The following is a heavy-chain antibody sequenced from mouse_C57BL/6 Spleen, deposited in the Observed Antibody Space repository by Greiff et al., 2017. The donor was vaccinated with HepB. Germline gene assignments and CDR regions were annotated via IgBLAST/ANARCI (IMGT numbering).Heavy chain of an antibody. CDR1: GYTLTSYW. CDR3: ARSYDTWFAY. J-gene: IGHJ3*01. D-gene: IGHD2-3*01. CDR2: IHPNSGST. V-gene: IGHV1-64*01. Sequence: QVQLQQSGAELVKPGASVKLSCKASGYTLTSYWMHWVKQRPGQGLEWIGMIHPNSGSTNYNEKFKSKATLTVDKSSSTAYMQLSSLTSEDSAVYYCARSYDTWFAYWGQGTLVTVSA.